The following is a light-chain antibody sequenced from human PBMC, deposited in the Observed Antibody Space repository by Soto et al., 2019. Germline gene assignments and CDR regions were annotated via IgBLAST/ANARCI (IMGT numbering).Light chain of an antibody. CDR1: QSVSSSY. CDR3: QQYGSSPLFT. V-gene: IGKV3-20*01. Sequence: EIVLTQSPGTLSLSPGERATLSCRASQSVSSSYLAWYQQKPGQAPRLLIYGASSRATGIPDRFSGSGSGTDFTLTISRLEPEDFAGYYCQQYGSSPLFTVGPGTKVDIK. J-gene: IGKJ3*01. CDR2: GAS.